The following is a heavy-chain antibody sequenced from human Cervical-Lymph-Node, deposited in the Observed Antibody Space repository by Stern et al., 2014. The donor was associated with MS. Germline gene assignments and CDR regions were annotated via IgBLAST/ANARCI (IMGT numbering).Heavy chain of an antibody. J-gene: IGHJ4*02. D-gene: IGHD6-13*01. CDR2: INTDGSST. V-gene: IGHV3-74*02. Sequence: EDQLVESGGGLVQPGGSLRLSCAASGFTFDSYSLHWVRQVPGKWLVWVSRINTDGSSTRYADSVKGRFTISRDSAKNMLYLEMNSLRAEDTAVYYCSGSNWYFFYYWGQGTLVTVSS. CDR1: GFTFDSYS. CDR3: SGSNWYFFYY.